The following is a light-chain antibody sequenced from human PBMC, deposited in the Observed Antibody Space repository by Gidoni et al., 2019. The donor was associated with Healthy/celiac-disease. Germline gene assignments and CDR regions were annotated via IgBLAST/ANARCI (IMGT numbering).Light chain of an antibody. J-gene: IGKJ3*01. CDR3: QQRSNSRFT. CDR2: DAS. V-gene: IGKV3-11*01. CDR1: QSVSSY. Sequence: ELVLTQSPATLSLSPGERATLSCRASQSVSSYLAWYQQKPGQAPRLLIYDASNRATGIPARFSGSGSGTDFTLTISSLEPEDFAVYYCQQRSNSRFTFGPGTKVDIK.